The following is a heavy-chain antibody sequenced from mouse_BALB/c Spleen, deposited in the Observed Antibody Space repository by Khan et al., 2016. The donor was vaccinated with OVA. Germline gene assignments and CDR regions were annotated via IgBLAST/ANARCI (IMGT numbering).Heavy chain of an antibody. CDR1: GFTFSDYY. CDR2: ISDGGNYT. CDR3: TRGYYGDPFAY. Sequence: EVELVESGGGLVKPGGSLKLSCEASGFTFSDYYMYWVRQTPEKRLEWVATISDGGNYTYYPDSVKGRFTISRDDVKNNLYLQMSSLKSEDTAMYYCTRGYYGDPFAYWGQGTLVTVSA. V-gene: IGHV5-4*02. D-gene: IGHD2-13*01. J-gene: IGHJ3*01.